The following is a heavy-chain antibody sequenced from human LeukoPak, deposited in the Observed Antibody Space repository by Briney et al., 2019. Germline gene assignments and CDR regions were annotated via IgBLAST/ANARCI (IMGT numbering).Heavy chain of an antibody. J-gene: IGHJ4*02. CDR2: INTDGSST. CDR3: ARYCSGGCYSGVDY. CDR1: GFTFSSYW. V-gene: IGHV3-74*01. D-gene: IGHD2-15*01. Sequence: PGGSLRLSCAASGFTFSSYWMHWVRQAPGKGLVWVSRINTDGSSTSYVDSVRGRFTISRDNAKNTLYLQMNSLRAEDTAVYYCARYCSGGCYSGVDYWGQGTLVTVPS.